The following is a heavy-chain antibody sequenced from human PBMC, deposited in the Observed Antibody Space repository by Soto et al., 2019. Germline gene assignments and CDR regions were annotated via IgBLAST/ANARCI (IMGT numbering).Heavy chain of an antibody. Sequence: QVQLVESGGGVVQPGTSLRLSCKTSGFTLSSSGMHWVGQAPGKGLEWVAVAAIDGSNIYYADSVKGRFTIARDNSKNLLYLQLNGLRPEDTGLYSCVKDSEGGSAWFSYFDYWGQGTLVTVSS. CDR3: VKDSEGGSAWFSYFDY. V-gene: IGHV3-30*18. CDR1: GFTLSSSG. J-gene: IGHJ4*02. D-gene: IGHD6-13*01. CDR2: AAIDGSNI.